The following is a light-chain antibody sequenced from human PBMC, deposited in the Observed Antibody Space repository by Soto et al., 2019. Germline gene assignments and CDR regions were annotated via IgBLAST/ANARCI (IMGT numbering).Light chain of an antibody. J-gene: IGKJ4*01. CDR1: QDISNY. V-gene: IGKV1-27*01. Sequence: DIQMTQSPSSLSASVGDRVTITCRASQDISNYLAWYQQRPGKVPKLLIYAASTLQSGVPSRFSGSGSGTDVTLTISSPQPEDVATYYCQKYDIAPRTFGGGTKVEIK. CDR3: QKYDIAPRT. CDR2: AAS.